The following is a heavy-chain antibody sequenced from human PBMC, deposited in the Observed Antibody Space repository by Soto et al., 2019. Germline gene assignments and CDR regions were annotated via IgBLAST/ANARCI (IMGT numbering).Heavy chain of an antibody. Sequence: KVSCKASGGTFSSYTISWVRQAPGQGLEWMGRIIPILGIANYAQKFQGRVTITADKSTSTAYMELSSLRSEDTAVYYCAWGAYCSGGSCYSSTFDYWGQGTLVTVSS. J-gene: IGHJ4*02. V-gene: IGHV1-69*02. CDR2: IIPILGIA. CDR1: GGTFSSYT. CDR3: AWGAYCSGGSCYSSTFDY. D-gene: IGHD2-15*01.